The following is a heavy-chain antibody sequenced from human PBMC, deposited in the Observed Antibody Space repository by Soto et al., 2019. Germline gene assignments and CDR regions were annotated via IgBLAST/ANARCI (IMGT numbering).Heavy chain of an antibody. CDR3: AREGHIVLVPAALTYYYYGMDV. Sequence: QVQLVQSGAEVKKPGASVKVSCKASGYTFTSYGISWVRQAPGQGLEWMGWISAYNGNTNDAQKLQXXXTMTTDTSTSXXYXEXXSLRSDDTAVYYCAREGHIVLVPAALTYYYYGMDVWGQGTTVTVSS. CDR1: GYTFTSYG. D-gene: IGHD2-2*01. J-gene: IGHJ6*02. CDR2: ISAYNGNT. V-gene: IGHV1-18*01.